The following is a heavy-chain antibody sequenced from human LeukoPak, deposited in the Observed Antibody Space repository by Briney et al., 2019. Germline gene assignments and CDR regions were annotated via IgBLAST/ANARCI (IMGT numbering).Heavy chain of an antibody. J-gene: IGHJ4*02. V-gene: IGHV3-33*01. CDR3: ARAAYKKYSSGWYFLDY. D-gene: IGHD6-19*01. Sequence: GGSLRLSCAASGFTFSSYGMHWVRQAPGKGLEWVAVIWYDGSNKYYADSVKGRFTISRDNSKNTLYLQMNSLRAEDTAVYYCARAAYKKYSSGWYFLDYWGPGTLVTVSS. CDR1: GFTFSSYG. CDR2: IWYDGSNK.